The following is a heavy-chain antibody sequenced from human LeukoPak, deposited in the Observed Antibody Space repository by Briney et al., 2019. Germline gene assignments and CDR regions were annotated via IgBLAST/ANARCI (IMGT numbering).Heavy chain of an antibody. D-gene: IGHD4-17*01. CDR1: GGSISSSSYY. V-gene: IGHV4-39*07. Sequence: KSSETLSLTCTVSGGSISSSSYYWGWIRQPPGKGLEWIGSIYYSGSTYYNPSLKSRVTISVDTSKNQFSLKVSSVTAADTAVYYCARDLHDYGDYVWGAGFDPWGQGTLVTVSS. CDR3: ARDLHDYGDYVWGAGFDP. CDR2: IYYSGST. J-gene: IGHJ5*02.